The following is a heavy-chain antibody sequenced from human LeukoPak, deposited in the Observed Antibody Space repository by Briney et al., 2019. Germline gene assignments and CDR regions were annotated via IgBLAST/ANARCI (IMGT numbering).Heavy chain of an antibody. J-gene: IGHJ6*03. Sequence: GGSLRLSCAASGLTFNNYVMTWVRQPPGKGLKWVSAITGSGGSTYYADSLKGRFTISRDNSKNTLYLQMNSLRAEDTAVYYCASRHYYYIDVWGKGTTVTVSS. V-gene: IGHV3-23*01. CDR2: ITGSGGST. CDR3: ASRHYYYIDV. CDR1: GLTFNNYV.